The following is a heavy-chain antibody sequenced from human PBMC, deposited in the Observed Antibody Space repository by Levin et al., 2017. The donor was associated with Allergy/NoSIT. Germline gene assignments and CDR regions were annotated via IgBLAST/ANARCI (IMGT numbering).Heavy chain of an antibody. Sequence: GGSLRLSCAASGFTFSSYTMHWVRQAPGKGPEWVAIIWYDGSNKFYADSVKGRFTISRDNSQNTLHLQMTSLRGEDTAVYYCARDDSAKAVAGTLVTFWGQGTLVTVSS. CDR3: ARDDSAKAVAGTLVTF. V-gene: IGHV3-33*01. CDR1: GFTFSSYT. J-gene: IGHJ4*02. D-gene: IGHD6-19*01. CDR2: IWYDGSNK.